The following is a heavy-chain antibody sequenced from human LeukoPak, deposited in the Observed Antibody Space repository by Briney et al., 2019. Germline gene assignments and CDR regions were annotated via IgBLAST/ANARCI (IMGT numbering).Heavy chain of an antibody. CDR1: GFTFSSYS. D-gene: IGHD6-19*01. V-gene: IGHV3-21*01. CDR3: ARDRAVQRYYYGMDV. Sequence: PGGSLRLSCAASGFTFSSYSMNWVRQAPGKGLEWVSSISSSSSYIYYADSVKGRFTISRDNAKNSLYLQMNSLRAEDTAVYYCARDRAVQRYYYGMDVWGQGTTVTVSS. CDR2: ISSSSSYI. J-gene: IGHJ6*02.